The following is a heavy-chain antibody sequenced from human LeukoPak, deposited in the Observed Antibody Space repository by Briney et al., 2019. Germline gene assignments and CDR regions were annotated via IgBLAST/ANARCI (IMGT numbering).Heavy chain of an antibody. CDR3: ASQVVPAANY. CDR1: GFTFSSYS. J-gene: IGHJ4*02. Sequence: GGSLGLSCAAPGFTFSSYSMNWVRQAPGKGLEWVSYISSSSSTIYYADSVKGRFTISRDNAKNSLYLQINSLRAEDTAVYYCASQVVPAANYWGQGTLVTVSS. V-gene: IGHV3-48*01. CDR2: ISSSSSTI. D-gene: IGHD2-2*01.